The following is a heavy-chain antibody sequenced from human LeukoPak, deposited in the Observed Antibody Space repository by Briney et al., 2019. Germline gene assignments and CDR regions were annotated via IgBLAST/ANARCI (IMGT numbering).Heavy chain of an antibody. CDR2: ISLTGLT. J-gene: IGHJ4*02. Sequence: SETLSLACGVSGGSISNTNWWSWVRQPPGQGLEWIGEISLTGLTNYNPSLESRVSVSLDKSKNQLSLNLTSVTAADTAVYYCSRENGAFSPFGYWGQGTLVTVPS. V-gene: IGHV4-4*02. D-gene: IGHD2-8*01. CDR1: GGSISNTNW. CDR3: SRENGAFSPFGY.